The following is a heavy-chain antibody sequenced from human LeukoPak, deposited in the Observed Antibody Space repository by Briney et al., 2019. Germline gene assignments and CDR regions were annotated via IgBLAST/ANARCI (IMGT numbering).Heavy chain of an antibody. CDR3: ARDFKKGFNDYYYGMDV. V-gene: IGHV3-21*01. CDR1: GFTFSTYS. J-gene: IGHJ6*02. D-gene: IGHD1-1*01. Sequence: GGSLRLSCAASGFTFSTYSMNWVRQTPGKGLEWVSSISSSSSYIYYADSVKGRFTISRDNSKNTLYLQMNSLRAEDMAVYYCARDFKKGFNDYYYGMDVWGQGTTVTVSS. CDR2: ISSSSSYI.